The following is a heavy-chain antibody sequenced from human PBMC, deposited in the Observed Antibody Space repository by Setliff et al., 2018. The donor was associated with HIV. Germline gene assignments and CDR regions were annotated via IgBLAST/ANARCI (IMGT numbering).Heavy chain of an antibody. CDR3: ATDQIIAAAGTGLVEST. J-gene: IGHJ5*02. CDR2: VDPSDGKT. CDR1: GDTFTDHY. D-gene: IGHD6-13*01. V-gene: IGHV1-69-2*01. Sequence: ASVKVSCKASGDTFTDHYVHWVQQAPGKGFQWMGRVDPSDGKTKYEEKFQGRVTITADTSTDTTFMELSSLTSADTAVYYCATDQIIAAAGTGLVESTWGQGTLVTVSS.